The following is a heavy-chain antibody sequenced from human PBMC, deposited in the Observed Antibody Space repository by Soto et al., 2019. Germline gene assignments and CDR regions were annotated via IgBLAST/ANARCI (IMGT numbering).Heavy chain of an antibody. CDR3: AKDRTSNTMIVVDTIDY. V-gene: IGHV3-23*01. CDR2: ISGDGGST. J-gene: IGHJ4*02. CDR1: GFTFSNYA. D-gene: IGHD3-22*01. Sequence: GGSLRLSCAASGFTFSNYAISWVRQTPGKGLEWVSAISGDGGSTFYADSVKGRFTISRDNSKNTLYLQMNSLRADDTAVYYCAKDRTSNTMIVVDTIDYWGQGALVTVSS.